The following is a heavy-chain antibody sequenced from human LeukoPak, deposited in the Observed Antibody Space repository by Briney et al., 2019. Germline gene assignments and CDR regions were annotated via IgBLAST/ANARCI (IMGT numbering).Heavy chain of an antibody. CDR3: AKLTGFWSGYYIFDY. J-gene: IGHJ4*02. CDR1: GFTFSSYW. Sequence: GGSLRLSCAASGFTFSSYWMSWVRQAPGKGLEWVSALSGSGTTTYYADSVEGRFTISRDNSKNTLYLQMNSLRAEDTAVYYCAKLTGFWSGYYIFDYWGQGTLVTVSS. CDR2: LSGSGTTT. V-gene: IGHV3-23*01. D-gene: IGHD3-3*01.